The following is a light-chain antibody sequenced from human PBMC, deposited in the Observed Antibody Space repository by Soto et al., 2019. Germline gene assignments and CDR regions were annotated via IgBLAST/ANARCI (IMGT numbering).Light chain of an antibody. CDR3: SSYSTSGALV. CDR2: DVS. Sequence: QSALTQPASVSGSPGQSITISCAGTSADIGAFNYVSWYQHHPGKAPKLLIYDVSDRPSGVSTRFSASKSANTASLTISGLQADDEADYYCSSYSTSGALVFGGGTKLTVL. V-gene: IGLV2-14*03. CDR1: SADIGAFNY. J-gene: IGLJ2*01.